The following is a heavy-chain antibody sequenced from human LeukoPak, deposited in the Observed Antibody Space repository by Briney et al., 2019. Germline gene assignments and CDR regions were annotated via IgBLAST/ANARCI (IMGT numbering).Heavy chain of an antibody. CDR2: IYTSGGT. V-gene: IGHV4-4*07. CDR3: ARVKQQLVRVGAFDI. D-gene: IGHD6-13*01. Sequence: SETLSLTCTVSGGSISSYYWSWIRQPAGKGLEWIGRIYTSGGTNYNPSLKSRVTMSVDTSKNQFSLKLSSVTAADTAVYYCARVKQQLVRVGAFDIWGQGTMVTVSS. CDR1: GGSISSYY. J-gene: IGHJ3*02.